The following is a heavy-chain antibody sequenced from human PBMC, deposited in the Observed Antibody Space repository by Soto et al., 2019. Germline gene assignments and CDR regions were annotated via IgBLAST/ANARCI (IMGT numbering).Heavy chain of an antibody. V-gene: IGHV1-69*01. CDR2: IIPLFSTT. J-gene: IGHJ4*02. Sequence: QVELVQSGAEVKKPGSSVRVSCKASGGAFNNYGFTWVRQASGQGLEWMGQIIPLFSTTHYAQKFQGRVSSTADGSTSTVHMELRSLTSEDTAGYDGARDGNLSSSYGDFDYWGQGTLVSVSS. D-gene: IGHD6-6*01. CDR3: ARDGNLSSSYGDFDY. CDR1: GGAFNNYG.